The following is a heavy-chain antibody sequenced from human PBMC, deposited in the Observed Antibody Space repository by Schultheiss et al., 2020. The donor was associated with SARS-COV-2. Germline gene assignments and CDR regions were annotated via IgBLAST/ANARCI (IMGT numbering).Heavy chain of an antibody. D-gene: IGHD6-19*01. CDR1: GFTFSSYW. J-gene: IGHJ4*02. V-gene: IGHV3-74*01. CDR2: INSDGSST. CDR3: ARGRYSSGWADY. Sequence: GGSLRLSCAASGFTFSSYWMHWVRQAPGKGLVWVSRINSDGSSTSYADSVKGRFTISRDNAKNTLYLQMNSLRAEDTAVYYCARGRYSSGWADYWGQGTLVTVSS.